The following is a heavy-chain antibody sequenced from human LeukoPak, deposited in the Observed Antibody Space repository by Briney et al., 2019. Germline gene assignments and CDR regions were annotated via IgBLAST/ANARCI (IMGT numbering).Heavy chain of an antibody. CDR2: IYHSGST. D-gene: IGHD2-8*01. Sequence: SETLSLTCGVSGHSMISGYYWGWIRQPPGKGLEWIGSIYHSGSTHYNPSLKSRVTISVDTSKNQFSLKLSSVTASDTAIYYCARNASADFSNGHHKWFDPWGQGTLVTVSS. J-gene: IGHJ5*02. CDR3: ARNASADFSNGHHKWFDP. CDR1: GHSMISGYY. V-gene: IGHV4-38-2*01.